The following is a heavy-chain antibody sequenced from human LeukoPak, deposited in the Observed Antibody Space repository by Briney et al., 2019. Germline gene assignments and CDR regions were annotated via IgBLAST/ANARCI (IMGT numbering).Heavy chain of an antibody. V-gene: IGHV4-34*01. J-gene: IGHJ3*02. D-gene: IGHD3-22*01. CDR3: ARHGAIVVIPASKAFDI. Sequence: SETLSLTCAVYVGSFSDHYWSWIRQSPGKGLEWIGEINRDGSTNYNPSLQSRVTISVDTAKNQFSLKLSSVTAADTAVYYCARHGAIVVIPASKAFDIWGQGTMVTVSS. CDR2: INRDGST. CDR1: VGSFSDHY.